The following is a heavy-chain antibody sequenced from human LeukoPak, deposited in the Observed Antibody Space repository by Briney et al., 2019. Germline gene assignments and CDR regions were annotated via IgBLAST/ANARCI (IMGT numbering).Heavy chain of an antibody. D-gene: IGHD2/OR15-2a*01. CDR3: AREWTTWGAFDI. CDR1: NGSISSSPYY. J-gene: IGHJ3*02. V-gene: IGHV4-39*02. Sequence: SETLSLTCTVSNGSISSSPYYWGLVRQPPGKGLEWIGSIYYSGSTYYNPSLKSRVTISVDTSKNQFSLKLSSVTAADTAVYYCAREWTTWGAFDIWGQGTMVTVSS. CDR2: IYYSGST.